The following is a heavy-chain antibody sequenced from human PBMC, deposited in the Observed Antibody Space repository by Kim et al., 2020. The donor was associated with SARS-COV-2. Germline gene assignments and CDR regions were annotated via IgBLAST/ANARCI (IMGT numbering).Heavy chain of an antibody. CDR2: SFPGDSQT. D-gene: IGHD3-3*01. Sequence: GESLKISCKGSGYDFGSFWIGWVRQMPGKGLEWMAMSFPGDSQTKYNPSFQGQVTISVDTSSSVVYLHWNSLRASDSAMYYCARVGVFGVMSATDSWGQGTQVIVSS. CDR3: ARVGVFGVMSATDS. J-gene: IGHJ4*02. V-gene: IGHV5-51*01. CDR1: GYDFGSFW.